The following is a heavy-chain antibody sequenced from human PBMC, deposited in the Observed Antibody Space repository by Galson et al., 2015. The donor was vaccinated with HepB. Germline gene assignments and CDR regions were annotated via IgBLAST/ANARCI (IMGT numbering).Heavy chain of an antibody. J-gene: IGHJ4*02. CDR1: GFTFSSYS. D-gene: IGHD3-3*01. Sequence: SLRLSCAASGFTFSSYSMNWVRQAPGKGLEWVSSISSSSSYIYYADSVKGRFTISRDNAKNSLYLQMNSLRAEDTAVYYCARFNRGDFWSGYYAVWGQGTLVTVSS. V-gene: IGHV3-21*01. CDR2: ISSSSSYI. CDR3: ARFNRGDFWSGYYAV.